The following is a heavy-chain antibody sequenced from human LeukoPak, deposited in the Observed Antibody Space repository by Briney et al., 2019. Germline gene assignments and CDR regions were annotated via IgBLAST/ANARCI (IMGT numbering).Heavy chain of an antibody. V-gene: IGHV4-34*01. CDR3: AGSGWYGFDY. D-gene: IGHD6-19*01. CDR1: GGSFSGYY. J-gene: IGHJ4*02. CDR2: INHSGST. Sequence: SDPLTLICAVYGGSFSGYYWSWIRQPPGKGLKWIGEINHSGSTNYNPSLKSRVTISVDTSKNQFSLKLSSVTAADTAVYYCAGSGWYGFDYWGQGTLVTVSS.